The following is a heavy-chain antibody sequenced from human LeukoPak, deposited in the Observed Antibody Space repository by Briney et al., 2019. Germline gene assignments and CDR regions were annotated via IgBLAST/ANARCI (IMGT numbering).Heavy chain of an antibody. V-gene: IGHV3-30*18. CDR1: GFSFSSYG. J-gene: IGHJ6*02. D-gene: IGHD5-18*01. Sequence: GGSLRLSCAASGFSFSSYGMHWVREAPGKGLEWVAVISYDGSNKYYADSVKGRFTISRDNSKNTLYLHMNSLRAEDTAVYYCAKDAWAGYGYYYYYGMDVWGQGTTVTVS. CDR3: AKDAWAGYGYYYYYGMDV. CDR2: ISYDGSNK.